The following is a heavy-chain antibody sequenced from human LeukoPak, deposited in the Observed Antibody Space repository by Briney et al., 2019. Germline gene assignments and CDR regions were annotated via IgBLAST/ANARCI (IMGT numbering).Heavy chain of an antibody. CDR3: ARGRPSYYYDSSVDY. V-gene: IGHV3-7*01. J-gene: IGHJ4*02. CDR2: IKEDGSEK. Sequence: PGGALRLSCAASGFTFSSYWMNWVRQAPGKGLELVANIKEDGSEKYYVDSVKGRFTISRDNAKNSLYLQMNSLRAEDTAVYYCARGRPSYYYDSSVDYWGQGTLVTVSS. D-gene: IGHD3-22*01. CDR1: GFTFSSYW.